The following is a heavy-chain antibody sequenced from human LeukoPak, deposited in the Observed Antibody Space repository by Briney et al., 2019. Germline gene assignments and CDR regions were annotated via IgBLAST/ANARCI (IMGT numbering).Heavy chain of an antibody. V-gene: IGHV1-46*01. J-gene: IGHJ5*02. CDR3: ARVGHDILTDTTDSGDWFDP. CDR1: GYTFTSYY. Sequence: ASVKVSCKASGYTFTSYYMHWVRQAPGQGLEWMGIINPSGGSTSYAQKFQGRVTMTRDMSTSTVYMELSSLRSEDTAVYYCARVGHDILTDTTDSGDWFDPWGQGTLVTVSS. D-gene: IGHD3-9*01. CDR2: INPSGGST.